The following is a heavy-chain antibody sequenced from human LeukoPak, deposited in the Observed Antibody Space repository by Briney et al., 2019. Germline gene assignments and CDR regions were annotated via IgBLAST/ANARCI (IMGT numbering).Heavy chain of an antibody. CDR1: GFTFSSYA. CDR2: ISGSGGST. CDR3: AKDTYSGSSGYYVFDY. V-gene: IGHV3-23*01. Sequence: PGGSLRLSCAASGFTFSSYAMSWVRQAPGKGLEWVSAISGSGGSTYYADSVKGRFTISRDISTNTLYLQMNSLRAEDTAVYYCAKDTYSGSSGYYVFDYWGQGTLVTVSS. J-gene: IGHJ4*02. D-gene: IGHD3-22*01.